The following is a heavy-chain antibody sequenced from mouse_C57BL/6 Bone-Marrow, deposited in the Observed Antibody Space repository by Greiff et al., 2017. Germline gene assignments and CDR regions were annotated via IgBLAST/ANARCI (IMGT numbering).Heavy chain of an antibody. CDR3: ARSLLLLSPMDY. D-gene: IGHD1-1*01. V-gene: IGHV1-69*01. Sequence: QVQLQQPGAELVMPGASVKLSCKASGYTFTSYWMHWVKQRPGQGLEWIGEIDPSDSYTNYNQKFKGKSTLTVDKSSSTAYMQLSSLTSEDSAVYYCARSLLLLSPMDYWGQGTSVTVSS. CDR1: GYTFTSYW. CDR2: IDPSDSYT. J-gene: IGHJ4*01.